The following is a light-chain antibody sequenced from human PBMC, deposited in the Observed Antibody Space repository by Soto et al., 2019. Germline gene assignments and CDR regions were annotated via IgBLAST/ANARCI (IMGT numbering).Light chain of an antibody. CDR1: QSVGSL. CDR3: QQYNEWPIT. V-gene: IGKV3-15*01. CDR2: RAS. Sequence: EIVLTQSPATLSVSPGERATLSCRASQSVGSLVAWYQQKPGQPPRLLIYRASSRATGISGSFSGSGSGTEFTLTITSLQSEDFEVYYCQQYNEWPITFGQGTRLEIK. J-gene: IGKJ5*01.